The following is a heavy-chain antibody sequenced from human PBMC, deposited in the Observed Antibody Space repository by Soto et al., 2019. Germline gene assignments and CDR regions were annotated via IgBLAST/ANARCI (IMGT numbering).Heavy chain of an antibody. J-gene: IGHJ6*02. D-gene: IGHD2-2*01. Sequence: QVQLQESGPGLVKPSQTLSLTCTVSGGSISSGGYYWSWIRQHPGKGLEWIGYMYYSGSTYYNPSLKSRVIISVDTSKNQFSLKLSFVTAADTAVYYCAIGSTSLGMDVWGQGTTVTVSS. CDR2: MYYSGST. V-gene: IGHV4-31*03. CDR3: AIGSTSLGMDV. CDR1: GGSISSGGYY.